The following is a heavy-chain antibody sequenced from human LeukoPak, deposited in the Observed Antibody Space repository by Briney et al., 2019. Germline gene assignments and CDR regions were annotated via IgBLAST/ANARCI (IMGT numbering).Heavy chain of an antibody. Sequence: GSLRLSCAVSGFAFSTSCMHWVRQAPGKGLEWVSSVSSSSNYIYYADSVKGRFTISRDNAKNSLFLQMNSLRAEDTAMYYCAREYGDYANYFDFWGQGTLVTVSS. CDR2: VSSSSNYI. CDR1: GFAFSTSC. D-gene: IGHD4-17*01. V-gene: IGHV3-21*01. J-gene: IGHJ4*02. CDR3: AREYGDYANYFDF.